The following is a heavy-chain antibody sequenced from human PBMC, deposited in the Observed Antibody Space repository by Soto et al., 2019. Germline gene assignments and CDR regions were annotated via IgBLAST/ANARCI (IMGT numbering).Heavy chain of an antibody. D-gene: IGHD3-3*01. CDR1: GGSISTSTYY. CDR2: ISYSGST. CDR3: ATYVRSADYYYYGMDV. V-gene: IGHV4-39*01. J-gene: IGHJ6*02. Sequence: PSETLSLTCTVSGGSISTSTYYWGWIRQPPGKGLDWIGSISYSGSTYYNPSLKSRVTISVDTSKNQFSLKLSSVTAADTAVYYCATYVRSADYYYYGMDVWGQGTTVTVSS.